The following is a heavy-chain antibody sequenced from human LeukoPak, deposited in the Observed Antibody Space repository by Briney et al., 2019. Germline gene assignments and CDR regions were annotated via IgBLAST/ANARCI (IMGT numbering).Heavy chain of an antibody. D-gene: IGHD4-17*01. CDR1: DGSITNYD. CDR3: ARSLDYGDWFDP. J-gene: IGHJ5*02. CDR2: IYHSGST. Sequence: PSETLSLTCTVSDGSITNYDWSWVRQPPGKGLEWIGYIYHSGSTYYNPSLKSRVTISVDRSKNQFSLKLSSVTAADTAVYYCARSLDYGDWFDPWGQGTLVTVSS. V-gene: IGHV4-59*12.